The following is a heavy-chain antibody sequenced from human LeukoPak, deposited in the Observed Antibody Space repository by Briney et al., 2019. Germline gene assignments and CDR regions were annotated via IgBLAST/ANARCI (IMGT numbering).Heavy chain of an antibody. J-gene: IGHJ4*02. CDR1: GFTLGNYA. Sequence: GGSLRLSCAASGFTLGNYAMSWVRQAPGKGLEWVSAISISGDTTNYADSVKGRFTISRDNSKNTLFLQMNSLRAEDTAVYYCAKEWSPNDYWGQGTRVTVSS. D-gene: IGHD2-15*01. V-gene: IGHV3-23*01. CDR3: AKEWSPNDY. CDR2: ISISGDTT.